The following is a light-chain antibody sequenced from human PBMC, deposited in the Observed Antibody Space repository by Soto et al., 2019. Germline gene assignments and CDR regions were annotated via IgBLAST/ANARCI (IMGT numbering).Light chain of an antibody. Sequence: QSALTQPPSVSGSPGQSVTISCTGTSSDVGSYNRVSWYQQPPGTAPKLMIYEVSNRPSGVPDRFSGSKSGNTASLTISGLQPEDEADYYCSSYTSSITIVFGTGTKVTVL. CDR2: EVS. J-gene: IGLJ1*01. V-gene: IGLV2-18*02. CDR1: SSDVGSYNR. CDR3: SSYTSSITIV.